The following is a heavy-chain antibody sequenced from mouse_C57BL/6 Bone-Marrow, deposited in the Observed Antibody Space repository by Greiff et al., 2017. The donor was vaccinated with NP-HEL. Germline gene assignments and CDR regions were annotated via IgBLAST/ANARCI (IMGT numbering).Heavy chain of an antibody. Sequence: QVQLQQPGAELVRPGSSVKLSCKASGYTFTSYWMHWVKQRPIQGLEWIGNIDPSDSETHYNQKFKDKATLTVDQSSSTAYMQLSSLTSEDSAVYYCTRRTVLYGSVDYWGQGTTLTVSS. V-gene: IGHV1-52*01. CDR3: TRRTVLYGSVDY. D-gene: IGHD1-1*01. CDR1: GYTFTSYW. CDR2: IDPSDSET. J-gene: IGHJ2*01.